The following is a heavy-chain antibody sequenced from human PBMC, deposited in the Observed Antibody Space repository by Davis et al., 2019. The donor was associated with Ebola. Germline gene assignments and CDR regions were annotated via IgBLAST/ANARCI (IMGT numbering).Heavy chain of an antibody. CDR2: IYPGDSEI. D-gene: IGHD1-7*01. J-gene: IGHJ4*02. CDR1: GYSFTSYW. CDR3: ARQRGGTASRYFDY. V-gene: IGHV5-51*01. Sequence: GESLKISCKGSGYSFTSYWIGWVRQMPGKGLEWMGIIYPGDSEIRYGPSFQGQVTISADKSISTASLQWSSLKASDTAMYYCARQRGGTASRYFDYWGQGTLVTVSS.